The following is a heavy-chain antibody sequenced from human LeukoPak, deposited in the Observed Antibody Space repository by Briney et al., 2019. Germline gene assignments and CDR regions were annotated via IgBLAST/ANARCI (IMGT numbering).Heavy chain of an antibody. Sequence: PGGSLRLSCATSGFTFSSDYMSWVRQAPGKGLEWVANIKEDGGEQNYADSVKGRFTITRDNAKGTLYLQMNSLRAEDTAVYYCAELGITMIGGVWGKGTTVTISS. D-gene: IGHD3-10*02. J-gene: IGHJ6*04. CDR3: AELGITMIGGV. V-gene: IGHV3-7*01. CDR1: GFTFSSDY. CDR2: IKEDGGEQ.